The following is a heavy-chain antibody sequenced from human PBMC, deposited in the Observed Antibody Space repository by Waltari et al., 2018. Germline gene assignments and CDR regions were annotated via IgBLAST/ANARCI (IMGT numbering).Heavy chain of an antibody. CDR3: AKVWKNYRTDY. D-gene: IGHD1-7*01. CDR2: IYYSGST. V-gene: IGHV4-39*01. Sequence: QLQLQESGPGLVKPSETLSLTCTVSGGASRSSSYYWGWIRQPPGKGLEWIGSIYYSGSTYYNPSLKSRVTISVDTSKNQFSLKLSSVTAADTAVYYCAKVWKNYRTDYWGQGTLVTVSS. CDR1: GGASRSSSYY. J-gene: IGHJ4*02.